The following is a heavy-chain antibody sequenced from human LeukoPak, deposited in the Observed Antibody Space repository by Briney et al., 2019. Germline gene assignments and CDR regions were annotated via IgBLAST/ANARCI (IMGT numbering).Heavy chain of an antibody. J-gene: IGHJ4*02. CDR1: GYSFTSYW. Sequence: GESLKISCKGSGYSFTSYWIGWVRQMPGKGLEWMGIIYPGDPDTRYSPSFQGQVTISADKPISTAYLQWSSLKASDTAMYYCASRPFETTVVPWDFYWGQGTQVTVSS. CDR2: IYPGDPDT. V-gene: IGHV5-51*04. CDR3: ASRPFETTVVPWDFY. D-gene: IGHD4-23*01.